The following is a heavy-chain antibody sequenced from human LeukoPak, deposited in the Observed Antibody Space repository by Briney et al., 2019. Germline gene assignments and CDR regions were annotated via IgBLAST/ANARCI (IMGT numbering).Heavy chain of an antibody. Sequence: GASVKVSCKASGYTFTSYAINWVRQATGQGLEWMGWMNPNSGNTGYAQKFQGRINITRNTSISTAYMELSSLRSEDTAVYYCAVGHHVGYWGQGTLVTVSS. CDR3: AVGHHVGY. CDR1: GYTFTSYA. V-gene: IGHV1-8*03. J-gene: IGHJ4*02. CDR2: MNPNSGNT. D-gene: IGHD3-10*01.